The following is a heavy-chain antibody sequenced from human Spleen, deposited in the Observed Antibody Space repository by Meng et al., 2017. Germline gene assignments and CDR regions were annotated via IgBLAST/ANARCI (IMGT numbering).Heavy chain of an antibody. D-gene: IGHD6-19*01. J-gene: IGHJ4*02. CDR3: ALESGWNYFDY. Sequence: GGSLRLSCAASGFTFNTYSMNWVRQAPGKGLEWVSSISSSGAYIYYVDSVTGRFTISRDNSKNTLYLQMNSLRAEDTAVYYCALESGWNYFDYWGQGTLVTVSS. V-gene: IGHV3-21*01. CDR1: GFTFNTYS. CDR2: ISSSGAYI.